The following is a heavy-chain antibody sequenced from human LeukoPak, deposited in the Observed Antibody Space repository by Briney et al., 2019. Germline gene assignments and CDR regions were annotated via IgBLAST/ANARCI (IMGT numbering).Heavy chain of an antibody. CDR1: GFTFSSYA. V-gene: IGHV3-23*01. CDR3: AREIGGSYKNYYYYYGMDV. J-gene: IGHJ6*02. D-gene: IGHD2-15*01. Sequence: AGGSLRLSCAASGFTFSSYAMSWVRQAPGKGLEWVSAISGSGGSTYYADSVKGRFTISRDNSKNTLYLQMNSLRAEDTAVYYCAREIGGSYKNYYYYYGMDVWGQGTTATVSS. CDR2: ISGSGGST.